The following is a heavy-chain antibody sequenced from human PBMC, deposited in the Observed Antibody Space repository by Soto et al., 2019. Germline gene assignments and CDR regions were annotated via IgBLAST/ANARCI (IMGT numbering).Heavy chain of an antibody. Sequence: QVQLQQWGAGLLKPSETLSLTCAVYGGSFSGYYWSWIRQPPGKGLEWIGEINHSGSTNYNPSLKNRLTIPVDTSKNQSSLKQGSVTAADTAVYCCASAHFSPVVAATSDAFDIWGQGTMVTVT. CDR3: ASAHFSPVVAATSDAFDI. J-gene: IGHJ3*02. CDR2: INHSGST. V-gene: IGHV4-34*01. D-gene: IGHD2-15*01. CDR1: GGSFSGYY.